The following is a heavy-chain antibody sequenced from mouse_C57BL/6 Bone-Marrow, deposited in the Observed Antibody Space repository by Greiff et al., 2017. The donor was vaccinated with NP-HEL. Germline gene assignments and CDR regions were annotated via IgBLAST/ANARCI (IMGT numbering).Heavy chain of an antibody. V-gene: IGHV2-4*01. D-gene: IGHD1-1*01. J-gene: IGHJ1*03. CDR1: GFSLTSYG. CDR3: AKSGGSSYPYWYFDV. Sequence: QVQLQQSGPGLVQPSQSLSITCTVSGFSLTSYGVHWVRQPPGKGLEWLGVIWSGGSTDYNAAFISRLSISKDNSKSQVFFKMNSLQADDTAIYYCAKSGGSSYPYWYFDVWGTGTTVTVSS. CDR2: IWSGGST.